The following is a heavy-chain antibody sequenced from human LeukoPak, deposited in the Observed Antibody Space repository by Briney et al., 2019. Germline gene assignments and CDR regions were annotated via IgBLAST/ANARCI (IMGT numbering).Heavy chain of an antibody. D-gene: IGHD3-3*01. J-gene: IGHJ4*02. CDR3: AKGGGYYQYYFDY. CDR2: ISGSGDNT. CDR1: GFTFSGFA. V-gene: IGHV3-23*01. Sequence: GGSLRLSCAASGFTFSGFAMSWVRRTPGKGLEWVSGISGSGDNTLYADSVKGRFTISRDNSKNTLYLQMNSLRAEDTAVYYCAKGGGYYQYYFDYWGQGTLVTVSS.